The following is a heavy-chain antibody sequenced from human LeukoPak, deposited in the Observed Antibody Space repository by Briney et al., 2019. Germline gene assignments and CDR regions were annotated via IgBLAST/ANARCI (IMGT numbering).Heavy chain of an antibody. CDR2: ISGSGGST. CDR3: ARDGAYSSGWYGKFDY. D-gene: IGHD6-19*01. V-gene: IGHV3-23*01. J-gene: IGHJ4*02. Sequence: GGSLRLSCAASGFTFSSYAMSWVRQAPGKGLEWVSAISGSGGSTYYADSVKGRFTISRDNSKNTLYLQMNSLRAEDTAVYYCARDGAYSSGWYGKFDYWGQGTLVTVSS. CDR1: GFTFSSYA.